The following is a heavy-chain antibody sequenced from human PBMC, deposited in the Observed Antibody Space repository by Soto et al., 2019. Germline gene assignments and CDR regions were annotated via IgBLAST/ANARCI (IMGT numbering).Heavy chain of an antibody. CDR1: GGTFSSYT. CDR2: IIPILGIA. D-gene: IGHD6-13*01. Sequence: QVQLVQSGAEVKKPGSSVKVSCKASGGTFSSYTISWVRQAPGQGLEWMGRIIPILGIANYAQKFQGRVTITADKPTSTAYMELSSLRAEDTAVYYCARVHSSSWYGGGFQHWGQGTLVTVSS. CDR3: ARVHSSSWYGGGFQH. J-gene: IGHJ1*01. V-gene: IGHV1-69*02.